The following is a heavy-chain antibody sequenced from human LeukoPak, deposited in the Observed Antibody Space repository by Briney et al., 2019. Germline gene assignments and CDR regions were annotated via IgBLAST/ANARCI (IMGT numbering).Heavy chain of an antibody. J-gene: IGHJ4*02. D-gene: IGHD2-8*01. Sequence: ASVKVSCKASGYTFTSYGIRWVRQAPGQGLAWMGWISAYNGNTNYAQKLQGRGTMTTDTSTSTAYMELRSLRSDDTAVYYCARGIMVFLRSFSWEFDYWGQGTLVTVSS. CDR2: ISAYNGNT. CDR1: GYTFTSYG. CDR3: ARGIMVFLRSFSWEFDY. V-gene: IGHV1-18*01.